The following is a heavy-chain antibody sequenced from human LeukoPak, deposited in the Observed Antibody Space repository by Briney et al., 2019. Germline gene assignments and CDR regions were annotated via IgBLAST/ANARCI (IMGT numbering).Heavy chain of an antibody. CDR2: ISSSGSTI. V-gene: IGHV3-48*04. J-gene: IGHJ6*04. D-gene: IGHD3-10*02. Sequence: HPSGSLTLSCAASGFTFSSYGLSWIRQAPGKGLEWVSYISSSGSTIYYADSVKGRFTISRDNAKNSLYLQMNSLRAEDTAVYYCAELGITMIGGVWGKGTTVTISS. CDR3: AELGITMIGGV. CDR1: GFTFSSYG.